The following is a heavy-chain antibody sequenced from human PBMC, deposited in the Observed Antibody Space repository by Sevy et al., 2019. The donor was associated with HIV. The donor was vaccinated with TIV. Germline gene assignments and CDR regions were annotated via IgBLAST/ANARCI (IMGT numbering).Heavy chain of an antibody. J-gene: IGHJ4*02. Sequence: GGSLRLSCAASGFTFSSYGMHWVRQAPGKGLEWVAVIWYDGSNKYYADSVKGRFTISRDNSRNTLYLQMNSLRAEDTAVYYCARDSNPGQWLVPTHFDYWGQGTLVTVSS. V-gene: IGHV3-33*01. CDR1: GFTFSSYG. D-gene: IGHD6-19*01. CDR3: ARDSNPGQWLVPTHFDY. CDR2: IWYDGSNK.